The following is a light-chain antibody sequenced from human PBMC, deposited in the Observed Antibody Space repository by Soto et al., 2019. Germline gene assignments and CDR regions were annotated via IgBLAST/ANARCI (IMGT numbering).Light chain of an antibody. CDR2: AAS. CDR3: QKYTSAPWT. Sequence: DIQMTQSPSSLSASVGDRVTITCRASQGIKNYLAWYQQKPGKVPKLLIYAASTLQSGVPSRFSGSGSGTDFTLTSSSLEPEDVATYYCQKYTSAPWTFGQGTKVEIK. V-gene: IGKV1-27*01. CDR1: QGIKNY. J-gene: IGKJ1*01.